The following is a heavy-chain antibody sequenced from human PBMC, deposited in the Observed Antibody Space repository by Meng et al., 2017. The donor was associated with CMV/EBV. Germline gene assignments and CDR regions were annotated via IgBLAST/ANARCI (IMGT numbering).Heavy chain of an antibody. CDR1: GYTFTSYG. CDR2: ISAYNGNT. J-gene: IGHJ5*02. CDR3: ARLDVVVPAAMYWFDP. V-gene: IGHV1-18*01. Sequence: ASVKVSCKASGYTFTSYGISWLRQAPGQGLEWMGWISAYNGNTNYAQKLQGRVTMTTDTSTSTAYMELRSLRSDDTAVYYCARLDVVVPAAMYWFDPWGQGTLVTVSS. D-gene: IGHD2-2*01.